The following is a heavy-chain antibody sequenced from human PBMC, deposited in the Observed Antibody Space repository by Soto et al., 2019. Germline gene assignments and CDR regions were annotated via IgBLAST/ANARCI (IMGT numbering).Heavy chain of an antibody. J-gene: IGHJ4*02. CDR1: GFTFSDYY. D-gene: IGHD6-19*01. CDR3: AREGLIAVADQTFDY. V-gene: IGHV3-11*01. Sequence: PGGSLRLSCAASGFTFSDYYMSWIRQAPGKGLEWVSYISSSGSTIYYADSVKGRFTISRDNAKNSLYLQMNSLRAEDTAVYYCAREGLIAVADQTFDYWGQGTLVTVSS. CDR2: ISSSGSTI.